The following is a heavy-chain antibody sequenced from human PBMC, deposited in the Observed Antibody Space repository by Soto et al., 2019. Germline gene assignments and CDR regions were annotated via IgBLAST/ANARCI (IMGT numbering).Heavy chain of an antibody. CDR1: GFTFSSYV. CDR3: AKGTTVPTSWFDP. Sequence: PGGSLRLSCAASGFTFSSYVMNWVRQAPGKGLEWVSGISGSGGATYYADSVKGRFTISRDNSKNTLYLQMNSLRAEDTAVYYCAKGTTVPTSWFDPWGQGTLVTVSS. V-gene: IGHV3-23*01. J-gene: IGHJ5*02. CDR2: ISGSGGAT. D-gene: IGHD4-17*01.